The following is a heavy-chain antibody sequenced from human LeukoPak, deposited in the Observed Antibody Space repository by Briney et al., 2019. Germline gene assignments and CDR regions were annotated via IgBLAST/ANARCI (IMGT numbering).Heavy chain of an antibody. CDR2: INPNSGGT. V-gene: IGHV1-2*02. Sequence: ASMKVSCKASGYTFTGYYIHWVRQAPGLGLEWMGWINPNSGGTNYAQDFQGRVTMTTDTSVNTAYMELTSLKSDDTAVYYCARAFPVDLFFFDIWGQGALVTVSS. CDR1: GYTFTGYY. D-gene: IGHD2/OR15-2a*01. J-gene: IGHJ4*02. CDR3: ARAFPVDLFFFDI.